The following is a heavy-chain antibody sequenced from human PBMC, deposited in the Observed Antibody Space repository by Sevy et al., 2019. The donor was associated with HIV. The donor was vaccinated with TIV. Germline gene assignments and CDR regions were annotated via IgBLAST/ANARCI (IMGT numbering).Heavy chain of an antibody. J-gene: IGHJ4*02. CDR2: IYSGGST. CDR3: ARERNSRPMVRGVIDF. V-gene: IGHV3-53*01. D-gene: IGHD3-10*01. Sequence: GGSLGLSCAASGFTVSSNYMSWVRQAPGKGLEWVSVIYSGGSTYYADSVKGRFTISRDNSKNTLYLQMNSLRAEETAVDYGARERNSRPMVRGVIDFWGQGTLVTVSS. CDR1: GFTVSSNY.